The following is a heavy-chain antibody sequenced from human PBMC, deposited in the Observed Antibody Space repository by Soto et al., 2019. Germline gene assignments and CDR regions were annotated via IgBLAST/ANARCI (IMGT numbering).Heavy chain of an antibody. D-gene: IGHD3-9*01. CDR1: GFTFSSYA. V-gene: IGHV3-48*01. J-gene: IGHJ6*02. Sequence: GGSLRLSCAASGFTFSSYAVSWVRQAPGKGLEWVSYISSSSSTIYYADSVKGRFTISRDNAKNSLYLQMNSLRAEDTAVYCCARGQPETYYDILTGYHYYYYYGMDVWGQGTTVTVSS. CDR2: ISSSSSTI. CDR3: ARGQPETYYDILTGYHYYYYYGMDV.